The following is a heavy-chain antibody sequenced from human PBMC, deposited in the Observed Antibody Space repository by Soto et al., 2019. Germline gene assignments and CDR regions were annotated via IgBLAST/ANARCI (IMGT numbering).Heavy chain of an antibody. Sequence: SETLSLTCAVYGGSFSGYYWNWIRQPPGKGLEWIGEINHSGSTNYNPSLKSRVTISVDTSKNQFSLKLSSVTAADTAVYYCARWVEGGYSYGYTYSNYYYYGMDVWGQGTTVTVSS. V-gene: IGHV4-34*01. CDR1: GGSFSGYY. J-gene: IGHJ6*02. D-gene: IGHD5-18*01. CDR2: INHSGST. CDR3: ARWVEGGYSYGYTYSNYYYYGMDV.